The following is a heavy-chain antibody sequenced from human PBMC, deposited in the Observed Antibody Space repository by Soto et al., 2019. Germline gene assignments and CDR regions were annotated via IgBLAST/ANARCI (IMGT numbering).Heavy chain of an antibody. CDR1: GFSFSGYA. CDR2: ISGSGATT. CDR3: AKAGGRYTKWHFDS. J-gene: IGHJ4*01. V-gene: IGHV3-23*01. Sequence: PGGSLRLSCAASGFSFSGYAMAWVRQAPGKGLEWVSGISGSGATTYYADSVKGRCTISRDNSKNTLSLQVNRLSAEDTAVYYCAKAGGRYTKWHFDSWGHGSLVTVSS. D-gene: IGHD5-12*01.